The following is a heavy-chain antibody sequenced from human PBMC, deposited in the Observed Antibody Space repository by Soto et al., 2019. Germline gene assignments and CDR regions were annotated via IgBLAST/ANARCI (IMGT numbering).Heavy chain of an antibody. CDR3: ACWGHIVPVATSDFDR. J-gene: IGHJ4*02. V-gene: IGHV3-74*01. CDR2: ISPDGSDV. CDR1: VFPFTNYW. Sequence: PWGSLGISCASSVFPFTNYWMNSVRQTPGKGLMWVSRISPDGSDVGYADSVEGRFTVSRDNAKNTLYLQMHSLRAEDTAMYYCACWGHIVPVATSDFDRWGQGTMVTVSS. D-gene: IGHD5-12*01.